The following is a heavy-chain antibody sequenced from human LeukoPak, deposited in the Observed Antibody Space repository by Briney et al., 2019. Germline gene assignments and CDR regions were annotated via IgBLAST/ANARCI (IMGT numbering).Heavy chain of an antibody. CDR3: ARGSSRSGWPYHFDY. J-gene: IGHJ4*02. V-gene: IGHV1-8*01. CDR1: GYTFTSYD. Sequence: ASVKVSCKASGYTFTSYDINWVRQATGHGLDWMGWMNPNSGNTGYAQKFQGRVTMTRNTSISTAYMELSSLRSEDTAVYYCARGSSRSGWPYHFDYWGQGTLVTVSS. D-gene: IGHD6-19*01. CDR2: MNPNSGNT.